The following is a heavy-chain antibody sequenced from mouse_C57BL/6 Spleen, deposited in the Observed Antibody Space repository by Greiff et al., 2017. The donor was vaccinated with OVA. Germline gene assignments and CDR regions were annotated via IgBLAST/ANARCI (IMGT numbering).Heavy chain of an antibody. Sequence: QVQLQQPGAELVRPGTSVKLSCKASGYTFTSYWMHWVKQRPGQGLEWIGVIDPSDSYTNYNQKFKGKATLTVDTSSSTAYMQLSSLTSEDSAVYYCARRRAVGDAMDYWGQGTSVTVSS. CDR1: GYTFTSYW. J-gene: IGHJ4*01. CDR3: ARRRAVGDAMDY. D-gene: IGHD1-1*01. CDR2: IDPSDSYT. V-gene: IGHV1-59*01.